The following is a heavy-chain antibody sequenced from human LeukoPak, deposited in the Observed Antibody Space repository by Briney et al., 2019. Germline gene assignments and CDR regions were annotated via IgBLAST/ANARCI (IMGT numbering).Heavy chain of an antibody. CDR3: ARMAVDYGGNSGDAFDI. CDR1: GGSISSYY. D-gene: IGHD4-23*01. J-gene: IGHJ3*02. CDR2: IYYSGST. Sequence: SETLSLTCTVSGGSISSYYWSWIRQPPGKGLEWIGYIYYSGSTNYNPSLKSRVTISVDTSKNQFSLKLSSVTAADTAVYYCARMAVDYGGNSGDAFDIWGQGTMVTVSS. V-gene: IGHV4-59*01.